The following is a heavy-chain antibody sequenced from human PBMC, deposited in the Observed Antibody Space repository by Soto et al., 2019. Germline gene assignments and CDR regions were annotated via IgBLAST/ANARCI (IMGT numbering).Heavy chain of an antibody. CDR2: ISDGGYKT. V-gene: IGHV3-23*01. CDR3: AKGRWGYCAGGSCYPEF. Sequence: EVQLLESGGGLVRPGRSLRLSCAASGFTFGNYAMSWVRQRPGKGLEWVSAISDGGYKTFYTDSFRGRFTISRDNSKNTVFLQMSNLRVEDTAVYYCAKGRWGYCAGGSCYPEFWGQGTLVKVSS. D-gene: IGHD2-15*01. J-gene: IGHJ4*02. CDR1: GFTFGNYA.